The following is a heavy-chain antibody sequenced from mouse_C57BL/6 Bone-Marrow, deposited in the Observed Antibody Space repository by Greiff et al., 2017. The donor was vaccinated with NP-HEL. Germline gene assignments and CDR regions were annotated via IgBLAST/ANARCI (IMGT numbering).Heavy chain of an antibody. Sequence: EVMLVESGGGLVKPGGSLKLSCAASGFTFSDYGMHWVRQAPEKGLEWVAYISSGSSTIYYAYTVKGRFTISRDNAKNTLFLQMTSLRSEDTAMYYCARGPYRGYAMDYWGQGTSVTVSS. V-gene: IGHV5-17*01. CDR2: ISSGSSTI. CDR3: ARGPYRGYAMDY. J-gene: IGHJ4*01. CDR1: GFTFSDYG. D-gene: IGHD2-14*01.